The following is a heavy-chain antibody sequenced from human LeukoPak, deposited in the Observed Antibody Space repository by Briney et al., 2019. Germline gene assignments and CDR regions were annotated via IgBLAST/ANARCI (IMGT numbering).Heavy chain of an antibody. J-gene: IGHJ6*03. Sequence: PSETLSLTCTVSGGSISGYYWSWIRQAPGKGLEWIGYNYYSGSTNYNPSLKSRVTISVDTSKNQFSLKLSSVTAADTAVYYCTRGSIAYYYMDVWGKGTTVTISS. V-gene: IGHV4-59*01. CDR1: GGSISGYY. D-gene: IGHD3-22*01. CDR3: TRGSIAYYYMDV. CDR2: NYYSGST.